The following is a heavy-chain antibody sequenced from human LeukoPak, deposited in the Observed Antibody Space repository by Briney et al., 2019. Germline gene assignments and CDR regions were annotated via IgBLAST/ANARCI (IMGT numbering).Heavy chain of an antibody. V-gene: IGHV3-11*01. Sequence: TGGSLRLSCAASGFTFSDYYMSWIRQAPGKGLEWVSYISSSGSTIYYADSVKGRFTISRDNAKNPLYLQMNSLRAEDTAVYYCASGLQLWYQFDYWGQGTLVTVSS. D-gene: IGHD5-18*01. CDR1: GFTFSDYY. CDR2: ISSSGSTI. CDR3: ASGLQLWYQFDY. J-gene: IGHJ4*02.